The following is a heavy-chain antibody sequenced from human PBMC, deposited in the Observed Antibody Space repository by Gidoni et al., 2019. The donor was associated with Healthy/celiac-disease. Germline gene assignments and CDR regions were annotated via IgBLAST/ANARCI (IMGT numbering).Heavy chain of an antibody. CDR1: GFSLSTSGVG. CDR3: AHIARAQYKTYDYVWGSYSRGLGRDYYFDY. Sequence: QITLKESGPTLVKPTQTLTLTCTFSGFSLSTSGVGVGWIRQPPGKALEWLALIYWNDDKRYSPSLKSRLTITKDTSKNQVVLTMTNMDPVDTATYYCAHIARAQYKTYDYVWGSYSRGLGRDYYFDYWGQGTLVTVSS. V-gene: IGHV2-5*01. J-gene: IGHJ4*02. D-gene: IGHD3-16*01. CDR2: IYWNDDK.